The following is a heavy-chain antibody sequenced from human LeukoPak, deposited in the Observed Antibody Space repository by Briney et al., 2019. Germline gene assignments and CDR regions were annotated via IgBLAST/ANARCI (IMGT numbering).Heavy chain of an antibody. CDR1: GGTFSSYA. D-gene: IGHD3-9*01. Sequence: SVKVSCKASGGTFSSYAISWVRQAPGQGLEWMGRIIPIFGTANYAQKFQGRVTITTDESTSTAYMELSSLRSEDTAMYYCARGPVDWQNWFDPWGQGTLVTVSS. CDR3: ARGPVDWQNWFDP. J-gene: IGHJ5*02. CDR2: IIPIFGTA. V-gene: IGHV1-69*05.